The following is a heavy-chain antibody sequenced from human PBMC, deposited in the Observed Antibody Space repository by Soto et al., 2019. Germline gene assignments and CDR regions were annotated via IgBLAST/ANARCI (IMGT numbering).Heavy chain of an antibody. CDR1: GASISSTRYY. Sequence: PSETLSLTCTVSGASISSTRYYWGWIRQPPGQGLEWIGSIYYSGYAYYNPSLKSRVTISVDTSRDQFSLNLRSMTAADTAVYYCARELGYCSGGSCYMDGAFDFWGQGTMVTVSS. J-gene: IGHJ3*01. CDR2: IYYSGYA. D-gene: IGHD2-15*01. V-gene: IGHV4-39*02. CDR3: ARELGYCSGGSCYMDGAFDF.